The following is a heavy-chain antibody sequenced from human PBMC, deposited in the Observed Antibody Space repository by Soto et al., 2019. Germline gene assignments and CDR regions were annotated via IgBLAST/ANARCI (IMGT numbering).Heavy chain of an antibody. D-gene: IGHD6-13*01. CDR2: ISDGGGNT. V-gene: IGHV3-23*01. Sequence: GRSLRLSCAASGFTFTNYAMSWVRQAPGKGLEWVSAISDGGGNTYYADSVKGRFTISRDNSRNTLYLQVNSLRAEDTAVYHCARPSISSAGTYWGQGTLVTVSS. J-gene: IGHJ4*02. CDR3: ARPSISSAGTY. CDR1: GFTFTNYA.